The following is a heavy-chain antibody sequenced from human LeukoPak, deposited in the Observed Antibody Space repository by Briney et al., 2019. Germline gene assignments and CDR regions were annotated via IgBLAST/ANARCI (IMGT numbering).Heavy chain of an antibody. CDR3: AKRSHSSGYYYDY. V-gene: IGHV3-21*04. CDR1: GFTFSSYS. J-gene: IGHJ4*02. D-gene: IGHD3-22*01. CDR2: ITSSGTYI. Sequence: PGGYLRLSCAASGFTFSSYSINWVRQAPGKALEWVSSITSSGTYIFYADSVKGRFTISRDNAKNSLYLQMNSLRAEDTAVYYCAKRSHSSGYYYDYWGQGTLVTVSS.